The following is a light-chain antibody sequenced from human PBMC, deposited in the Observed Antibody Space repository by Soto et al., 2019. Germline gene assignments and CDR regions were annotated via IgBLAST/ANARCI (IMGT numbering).Light chain of an antibody. CDR2: AAS. Sequence: DIQMTQSPSSLSASVGDRVTITCRASQGISTYLNWYQQKPGKAPKLLIYAASNLQSGVPSRFSGSGSGTNFTLSLNSLQTEDFATYYCQQGYSNPWTFGQGTKVDNK. CDR3: QQGYSNPWT. J-gene: IGKJ1*01. CDR1: QGISTY. V-gene: IGKV1-39*01.